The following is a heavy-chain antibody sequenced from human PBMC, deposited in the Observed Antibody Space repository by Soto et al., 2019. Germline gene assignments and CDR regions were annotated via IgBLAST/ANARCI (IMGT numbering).Heavy chain of an antibody. Sequence: PGGSLRLSCAASGFTFSSYAMSWVRQAPGKGPEWVSAISGSGGSTYYADSVKGRLTISRDNSKNTLYLQMNSLRAEDTAVYYCAKDGQYCSGGSCYYPHYFDYWGQGTLVTVS. CDR2: ISGSGGST. D-gene: IGHD2-15*01. J-gene: IGHJ4*02. CDR3: AKDGQYCSGGSCYYPHYFDY. CDR1: GFTFSSYA. V-gene: IGHV3-23*01.